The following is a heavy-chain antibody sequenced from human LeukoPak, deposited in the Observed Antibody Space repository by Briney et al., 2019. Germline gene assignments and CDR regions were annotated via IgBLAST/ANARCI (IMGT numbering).Heavy chain of an antibody. V-gene: IGHV4-59*12. CDR2: IYNSGST. CDR3: ARGDNSIASFDY. J-gene: IGHJ4*02. Sequence: ASETLSLTCTVSGGSTSGYRWTWIRQPPGKGLEWIGYIYNSGSTTYNPSLKSRVTMSVDTSKNQFSLNLNSVTAADTAVYYCARGDNSIASFDYWGQGTLVTVSS. CDR1: GGSTSGYR. D-gene: IGHD4-23*01.